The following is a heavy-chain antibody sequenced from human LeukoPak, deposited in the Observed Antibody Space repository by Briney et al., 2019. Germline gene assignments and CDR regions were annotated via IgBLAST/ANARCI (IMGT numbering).Heavy chain of an antibody. CDR3: AGFNTVDY. V-gene: IGHV4-39*07. CDR2: VYHSGST. Sequence: SETLSLTCTVSGGSISSSSYYWGWIRQPPGKGLEWIGSVYHSGSTNYNPSLQSRVTISVDTSKNQFSLQLSSVTAADTAVYYCAGFNTVDYWGQGTLVTVSS. D-gene: IGHD2-8*02. J-gene: IGHJ4*02. CDR1: GGSISSSSYY.